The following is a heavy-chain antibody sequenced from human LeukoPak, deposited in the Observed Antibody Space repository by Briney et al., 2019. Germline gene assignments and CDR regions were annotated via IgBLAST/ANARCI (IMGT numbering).Heavy chain of an antibody. CDR2: IYYSGST. J-gene: IGHJ6*03. CDR1: GGSISSYY. Sequence: PSETLSLTCTVSGGSISSYYWSWIRQPPGKGLEWIGYIYYSGSTNYNPSLKSRVTMSVDTSKNQFSLKLSSVTAADTAVYYCARAMVTTYYYMDVWGKGTTVTVSS. D-gene: IGHD4-17*01. CDR3: ARAMVTTYYYMDV. V-gene: IGHV4-59*01.